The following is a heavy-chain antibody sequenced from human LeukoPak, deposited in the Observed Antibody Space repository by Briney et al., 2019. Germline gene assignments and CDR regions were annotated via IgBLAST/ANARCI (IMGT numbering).Heavy chain of an antibody. J-gene: IGHJ5*02. Sequence: ASVKVSCKTSGYTFSSHSMNWVRQAPGQGLEWLGWISPYNGNTKYAQKIQGRATMTTDTSTSTAYLELRSLRSDDTAVYYCARESTGTKLDPWGQGTLVTVSS. D-gene: IGHD2-8*01. CDR3: ARESTGTKLDP. CDR2: ISPYNGNT. CDR1: GYTFSSHS. V-gene: IGHV1-18*01.